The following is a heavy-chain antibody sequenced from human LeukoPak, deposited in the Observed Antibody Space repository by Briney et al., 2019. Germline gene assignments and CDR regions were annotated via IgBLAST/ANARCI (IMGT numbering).Heavy chain of an antibody. Sequence: GASVTVSCKASGYTFTSYYMHWVRQAPGQGLEWMGIINPSGGSTSYAQKFQGRVTMTRDTSTSTVYMELSSLRSEDTAVYYCASPMADIVVVPAARRYYYGMDVWGQGTTVTVSS. CDR1: GYTFTSYY. V-gene: IGHV1-46*01. CDR2: INPSGGST. J-gene: IGHJ6*02. CDR3: ASPMADIVVVPAARRYYYGMDV. D-gene: IGHD2-2*01.